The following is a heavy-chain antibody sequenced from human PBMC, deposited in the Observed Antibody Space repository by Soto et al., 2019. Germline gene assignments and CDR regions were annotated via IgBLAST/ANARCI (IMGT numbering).Heavy chain of an antibody. CDR2: IKSKSDGGTT. CDR3: THAPGRRGYYGLDV. D-gene: IGHD3-10*01. Sequence: EEQLVESGGGLVQPGGSLRLSCAASGFTFSNAWMHWVRQAPGKGLEWVGRIKSKSDGGTTDYAAPVKGRFTISRDDSKNKLYLQMNSLQTEDTAVYYCTHAPGRRGYYGLDVWGQGTTVTVSS. V-gene: IGHV3-15*07. J-gene: IGHJ6*02. CDR1: GFTFSNAW.